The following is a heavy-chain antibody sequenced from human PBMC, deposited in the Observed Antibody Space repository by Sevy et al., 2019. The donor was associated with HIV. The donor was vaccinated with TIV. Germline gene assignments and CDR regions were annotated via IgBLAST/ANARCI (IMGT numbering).Heavy chain of an antibody. CDR3: ARGSITIFGVVIVKDAFDI. CDR2: INWNGGST. D-gene: IGHD3-3*01. V-gene: IGHV3-20*04. CDR1: GFTFDYYG. Sequence: GGSLRLSCAASGFTFDYYGMSWVRQAPGKGLEWVSGINWNGGSTGYADSVKGRFTISRDNAKNSLYLQMNSLRAEDTALYYCARGSITIFGVVIVKDAFDIWGQGTMVTVSS. J-gene: IGHJ3*02.